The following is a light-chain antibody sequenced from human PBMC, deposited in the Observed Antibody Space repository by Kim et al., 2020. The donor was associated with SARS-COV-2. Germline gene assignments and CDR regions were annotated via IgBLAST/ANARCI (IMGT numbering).Light chain of an antibody. CDR1: EGVSSS. CDR3: QHLNGYPIT. CDR2: GAS. Sequence: SVGDRVTITCRAREGVSSSLAWYQQKPGKGPNLLIYGASTLQNGVPSRFSGGGSGTDFTLTISSLQPEDFATYYCQHLNGYPITFGQGTRLEIK. V-gene: IGKV1-9*01. J-gene: IGKJ5*01.